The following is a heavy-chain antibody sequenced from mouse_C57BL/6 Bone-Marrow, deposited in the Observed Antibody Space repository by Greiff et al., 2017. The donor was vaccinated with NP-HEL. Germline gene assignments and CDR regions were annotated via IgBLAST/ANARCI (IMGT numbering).Heavy chain of an antibody. D-gene: IGHD1-1*01. CDR3: ARDAPITTVVATRAMDY. CDR1: GFTFSDFY. Sequence: EVNVVESGGGLVQSGRSLRLSCATSGFTFSDFYMEWVRQAPGKGLEWIAASRNKANDYTTEYSASVKGRFIVSRDTSQSILYLQMNALRAEDTAIYYCARDAPITTVVATRAMDYWGQGTSVTVSS. CDR2: SRNKANDYTT. V-gene: IGHV7-1*01. J-gene: IGHJ4*01.